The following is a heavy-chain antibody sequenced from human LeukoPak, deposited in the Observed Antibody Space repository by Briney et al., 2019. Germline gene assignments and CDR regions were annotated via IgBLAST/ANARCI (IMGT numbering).Heavy chain of an antibody. D-gene: IGHD1-26*01. CDR1: GFTFDDYA. CDR2: ISWDGGST. J-gene: IGHJ4*02. Sequence: GGSLRLSCAASGFTFDDYAMHWVRQAPGKGLEWVSLISWDGGSTYYADSVKGRFTISRDNSKNSLYPQMNSLRAEDTALYYCAKDKEVGATTPDTPYFDYWGQGTLVTVSS. CDR3: AKDKEVGATTPDTPYFDY. V-gene: IGHV3-43D*03.